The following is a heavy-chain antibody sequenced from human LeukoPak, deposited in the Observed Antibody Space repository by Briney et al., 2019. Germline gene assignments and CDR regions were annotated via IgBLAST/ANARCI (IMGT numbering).Heavy chain of an antibody. V-gene: IGHV3-23*01. CDR3: AADTTADY. CDR2: IIGSAVNT. J-gene: IGHJ4*02. D-gene: IGHD1-26*01. CDR1: GLTVSSYG. Sequence: PGGSLRLSCGASGLTVSSYGMSWVRQAPGKGLEWVSTIIGSAVNTYYADSVKGRFTISRDDSKNTVYLQMNSLRAEDTAVYYCAADTTADYWGQGTLVTVSS.